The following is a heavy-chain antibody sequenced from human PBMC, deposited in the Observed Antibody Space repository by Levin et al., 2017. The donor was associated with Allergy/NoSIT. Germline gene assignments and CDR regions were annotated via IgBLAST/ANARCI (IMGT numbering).Heavy chain of an antibody. V-gene: IGHV4-61*01. D-gene: IGHD6-19*01. Sequence: SQTLSLTCTVSGGSVSSGYHYWSWVRQPPGKGLEWIGYIYSGNTNYNPALNSRVTMSVDTSRNQFSLKLTSVTVADTAVYYCARDESGTTGWFDVYYWGQGTLVTVSS. J-gene: IGHJ4*02. CDR2: IYSGNT. CDR3: ARDESGTTGWFDVYY. CDR1: GGSVSSGYHY.